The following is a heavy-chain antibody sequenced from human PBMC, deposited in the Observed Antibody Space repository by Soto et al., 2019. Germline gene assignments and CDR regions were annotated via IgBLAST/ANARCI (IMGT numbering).Heavy chain of an antibody. J-gene: IGHJ5*02. CDR1: GGSFSGYY. CDR2: INHSGST. CDR3: ASSKYDVVAGSVWFDP. Sequence: SETLSLTCAVYGGSFSGYYWSWIRQPPGKGLEWIGEINHSGSTNHNPSLKSRVTISVDTSKNQFSLKLSSVTAADTAVYFCASSKYDVVAGSVWFDPWGQGTLVTVSS. D-gene: IGHD2-21*01. V-gene: IGHV4-34*01.